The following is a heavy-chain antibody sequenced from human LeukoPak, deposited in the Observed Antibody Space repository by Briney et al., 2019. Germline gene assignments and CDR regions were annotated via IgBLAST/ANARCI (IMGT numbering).Heavy chain of an antibody. CDR2: IKSKTDGGTT. D-gene: IGHD2-2*01. CDR3: TTGPGKYCSSTSCYVLDY. CDR1: GFTFSNAW. V-gene: IGHV3-15*01. Sequence: PGGSLRLSCAASGFTFSNAWMSWVRQAPGKGLEWVGRIKSKTDGGTTDYAAPVKGRFTISRDDSKNTLYLQMNSLKTEDTAVYYCTTGPGKYCSSTSCYVLDYWGQGTLVTVSS. J-gene: IGHJ4*02.